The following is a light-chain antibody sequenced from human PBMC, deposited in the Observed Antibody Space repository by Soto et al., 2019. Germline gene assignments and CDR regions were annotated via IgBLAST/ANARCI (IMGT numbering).Light chain of an antibody. J-gene: IGKJ3*01. CDR1: QSVSSSY. Sequence: EIVLTQSPGTLSLSPGERATLSCRASQSVSSSYLAWYQQTPGQAPRLLIYAASSRATVIPHSFSGSGSGTDSTITISSLEHEDFVVYYCQQYCSSSGLTFGPGTKVDIK. CDR2: AAS. V-gene: IGKV3-20*01. CDR3: QQYCSSSGLT.